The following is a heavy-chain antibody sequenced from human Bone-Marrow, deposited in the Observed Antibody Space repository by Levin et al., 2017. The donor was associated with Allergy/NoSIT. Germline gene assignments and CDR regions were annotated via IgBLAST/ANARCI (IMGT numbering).Heavy chain of an antibody. J-gene: IGHJ6*02. CDR3: ARDGGNVCGSYRYSDYYYGLDV. Sequence: GESLKISCAASGFSFDEYAMNWVRQVPGKGLEWVAGITWNGGSAAYADSVKGRITISRDNAKKFLYLQMDSLRAADTALYYCARDGGNVCGSYRYSDYYYGLDVWGQGTTVTVSS. V-gene: IGHV3-20*04. CDR2: ITWNGGSA. CDR1: GFSFDEYA. D-gene: IGHD3-16*02.